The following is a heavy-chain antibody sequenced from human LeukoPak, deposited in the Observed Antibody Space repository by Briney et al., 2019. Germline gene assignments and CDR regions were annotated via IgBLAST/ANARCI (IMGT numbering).Heavy chain of an antibody. J-gene: IGHJ4*01. CDR2: MSKSGDYT. V-gene: IGHV3-23*01. CDR1: GFIFSDYA. Sequence: GGSLRLSCAASGFIFSDYAMSWVRQAPGKGLELLSGMSKSGDYTHDTESVKGRFTISRDNSKNTLYRQMSGLRAEDTAIYYCAKFNGWELAEYYLDYWGHGTLVTVSS. D-gene: IGHD1-26*01. CDR3: AKFNGWELAEYYLDY.